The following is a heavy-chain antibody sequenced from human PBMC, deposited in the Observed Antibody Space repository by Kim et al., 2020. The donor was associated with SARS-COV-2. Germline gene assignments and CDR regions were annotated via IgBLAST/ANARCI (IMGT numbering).Heavy chain of an antibody. CDR3: AISRGTAAAWIDY. J-gene: IGHJ4*02. V-gene: IGHV3-23*01. D-gene: IGHD6-13*01. Sequence: YASSVEGRFAISHDNSKHPLYLQMTSLRAEDTAVYYCAISRGTAAAWIDYWGQGTLVTVSS.